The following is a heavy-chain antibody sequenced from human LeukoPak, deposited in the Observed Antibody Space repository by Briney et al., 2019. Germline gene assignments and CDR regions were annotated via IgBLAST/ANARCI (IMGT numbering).Heavy chain of an antibody. CDR2: IYSGGST. CDR1: GFTVSSNY. V-gene: IGHV3-53*01. CDR3: ARCYDSSALMLTY. J-gene: IGHJ4*02. Sequence: GGSLRLTCAASGFTVSSNYMSWVRQAPGKGLEWVSVIYSGGSTYYADSVKGRFTISRDNSKNTLYLQMNSLRAEDTAVYYCARCYDSSALMLTYWGQGTLVTVSS. D-gene: IGHD3-22*01.